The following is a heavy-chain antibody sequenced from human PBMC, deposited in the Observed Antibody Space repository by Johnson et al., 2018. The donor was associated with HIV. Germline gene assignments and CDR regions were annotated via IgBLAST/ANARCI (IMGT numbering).Heavy chain of an antibody. J-gene: IGHJ3*02. V-gene: IGHV3-49*03. CDR1: GFTFGDYA. D-gene: IGHD6-6*01. Sequence: MMLVESGGGLVQPGRSQRLSCTASGFTFGDYAMSWFRQAPGKGLEWVGFIRSKPYGGTTEYAASVNVRFTISRDDSKSIAYLQMNSLRAEDTAVYYCARDYDLAARPVAFDIWGQGTMVTVSS. CDR3: ARDYDLAARPVAFDI. CDR2: IRSKPYGGTT.